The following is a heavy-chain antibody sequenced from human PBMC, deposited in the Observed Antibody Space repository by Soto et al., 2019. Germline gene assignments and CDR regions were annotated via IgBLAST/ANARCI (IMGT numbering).Heavy chain of an antibody. CDR3: ANRPDKLRSTMDV. D-gene: IGHD3-16*01. CDR2: ISGSGGST. V-gene: IGHV3-23*01. CDR1: GFTFSSYA. J-gene: IGHJ6*02. Sequence: GGSLRLSCAASGFTFSSYAMSWVRQAPGKGLEWVSAISGSGGSTYYADSVKGRFTISRDNSKNTLYLQMNSLRAEDTAVYYCANRPDKLRSTMDVWGQGTKVTVYS.